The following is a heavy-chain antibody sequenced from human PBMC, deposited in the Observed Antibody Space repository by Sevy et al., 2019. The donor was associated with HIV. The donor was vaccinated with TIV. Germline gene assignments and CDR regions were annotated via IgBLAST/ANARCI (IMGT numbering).Heavy chain of an antibody. D-gene: IGHD3-3*01. CDR2: INPNSGGT. J-gene: IGHJ4*02. Sequence: ASVKVSCKASGYTFTGYYMHWVRQAPGQGLEWMGWINPNSGGTNYAQKFQGRVTMTRDTSISTAYMELSRLRSDDTAVYYCARDPFDFWSGYYDYGGQGTLVTVSS. CDR1: GYTFTGYY. CDR3: ARDPFDFWSGYYDY. V-gene: IGHV1-2*02.